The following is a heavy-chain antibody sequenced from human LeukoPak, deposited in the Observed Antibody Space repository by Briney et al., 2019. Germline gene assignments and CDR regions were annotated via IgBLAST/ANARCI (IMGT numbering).Heavy chain of an antibody. CDR1: GGSISSSSYY. J-gene: IGHJ4*02. Sequence: ASETLSLTCTVSGGSISSSSYYWGWIRQPPGKGLEWIGSIYYSGSTYYNPSLKSRVTISVDTSKNQFSLKLSSVTAADTAVYCCARLGDWGQGTLVTVSS. CDR3: ARLGD. V-gene: IGHV4-39*07. CDR2: IYYSGST.